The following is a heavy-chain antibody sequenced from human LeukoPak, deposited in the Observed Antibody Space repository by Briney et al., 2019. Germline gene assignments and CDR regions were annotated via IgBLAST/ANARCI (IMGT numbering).Heavy chain of an antibody. CDR3: AKVHLSALWGLGYFDY. J-gene: IGHJ4*02. D-gene: IGHD3-16*01. V-gene: IGHV3-23*01. Sequence: PGGSLRLSCAASGFTFSSYAMSWVRQAPGKGLEWVSAISGSGGSTYYADSVKGRFTISRDNSKNTLYLQMNSLRAEDTAVYYCAKVHLSALWGLGYFDYWGQGTLVTVSS. CDR1: GFTFSSYA. CDR2: ISGSGGST.